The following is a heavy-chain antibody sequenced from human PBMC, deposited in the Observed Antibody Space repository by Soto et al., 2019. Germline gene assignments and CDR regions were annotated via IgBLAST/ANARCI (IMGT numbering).Heavy chain of an antibody. V-gene: IGHV3-23*01. D-gene: IGHD1-1*01. J-gene: IGHJ4*02. CDR1: GFSFRNYA. CDR2: IGGDGVTA. Sequence: EIQILESGENLVQPGGSLRLSCAASGFSFRNYAMNWVRQAPGKGPEWVSVIGGDGVTAFYADSVKGRFTVSLDNAKKTIYLQMNSLRAEDTAVYYCARVDTTPSRPLDFWGQGILVTVSS. CDR3: ARVDTTPSRPLDF.